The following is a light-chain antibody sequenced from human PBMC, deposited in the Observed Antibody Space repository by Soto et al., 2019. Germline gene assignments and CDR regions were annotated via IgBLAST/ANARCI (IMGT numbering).Light chain of an antibody. CDR1: QRVTNSF. V-gene: IGKV3-20*01. CDR2: GAS. Sequence: DIVLAQSPGTLSLSPGDRVTLSCRASQRVTNSFLAWYQQKPGEPPRLLIYGASRRPTGITDRFTGSGSGTDFTLTISRLEPEDFAVYYCQQYVSSPWAFGQGTKVEI. J-gene: IGKJ1*01. CDR3: QQYVSSPWA.